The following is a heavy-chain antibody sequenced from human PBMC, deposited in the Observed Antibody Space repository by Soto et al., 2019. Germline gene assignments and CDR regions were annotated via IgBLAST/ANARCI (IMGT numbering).Heavy chain of an antibody. CDR3: AKDQGIAVAGTSAFAI. CDR1: GFTFSSYG. J-gene: IGHJ3*02. V-gene: IGHV3-30*18. D-gene: IGHD6-19*01. Sequence: QVQLVESGGGVVQPGRSLRLSCAASGFTFSSYGMHWVRQAPGKALEWVAVISYDGSKKYYADSVKGRFTISRDNSKNTLYLQMNSLRAEDTAVYYCAKDQGIAVAGTSAFAIWGQGTMVTVSS. CDR2: ISYDGSKK.